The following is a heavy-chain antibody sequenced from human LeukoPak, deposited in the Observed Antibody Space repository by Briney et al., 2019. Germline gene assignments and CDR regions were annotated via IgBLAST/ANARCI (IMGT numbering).Heavy chain of an antibody. CDR1: GFTVSSNY. V-gene: IGHV3-53*01. Sequence: GGSLRLSCAASGFTVSSNYMSWVRQAPGKGLEWVSVIYSGGSTYYADSVKGRFTISRDNSKNTLYLQMNSLRAEDTAVYYCASHNAWGYGGNQHFDYWGQGTLVTVSS. CDR3: ASHNAWGYGGNQHFDY. CDR2: IYSGGST. J-gene: IGHJ4*02. D-gene: IGHD4-23*01.